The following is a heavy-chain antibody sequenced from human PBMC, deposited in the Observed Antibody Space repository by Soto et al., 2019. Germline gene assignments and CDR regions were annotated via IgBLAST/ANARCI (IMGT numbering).Heavy chain of an antibody. CDR1: GYTFTSYG. V-gene: IGHV1-18*01. Sequence: GASVKVSCKASGYTFTSYGISWVRQAPGQGLEWMGWISAYNGNTNYAQKLQGKVTMTTDTSTSTAYMELRSLRSDDTAVYYCARDADSSGYPHFDYWGQGTLVTAPQ. CDR2: ISAYNGNT. D-gene: IGHD3-22*01. J-gene: IGHJ4*02. CDR3: ARDADSSGYPHFDY.